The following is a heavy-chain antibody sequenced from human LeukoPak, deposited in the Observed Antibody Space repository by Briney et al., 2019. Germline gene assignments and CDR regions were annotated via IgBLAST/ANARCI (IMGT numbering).Heavy chain of an antibody. J-gene: IGHJ6*02. CDR1: GFTFSYYW. CDR2: IKQDGSEK. CDR3: ARETYPHPYPVDGMDV. V-gene: IGHV3-7*01. D-gene: IGHD2-2*01. Sequence: PGGSLRLSCAASGFTFSYYWMSWVRQAPGKGLEWVANIKQDGSEKYYVDSVQGRFTISRDNAKNSLYLQMNSLRAEDTAVYYCARETYPHPYPVDGMDVWGQGTTVTVSS.